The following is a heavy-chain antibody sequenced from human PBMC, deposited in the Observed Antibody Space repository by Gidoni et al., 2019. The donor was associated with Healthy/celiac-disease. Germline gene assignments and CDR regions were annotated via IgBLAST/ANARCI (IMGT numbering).Heavy chain of an antibody. V-gene: IGHV3-23*01. D-gene: IGHD3-3*01. CDR1: VFTFSSYA. CDR3: AKTIGPEEYFQH. Sequence: EVQLLASGGGLVQPGGSLRLSCAASVFTFSSYAMSWVRQAPGKGLGWVSAISGSGGSTYYADSVKGRFTISRDNSKNTLYLQMNSLRAEDTAVYYCAKTIGPEEYFQHWGQGTLVTVSS. CDR2: ISGSGGST. J-gene: IGHJ1*01.